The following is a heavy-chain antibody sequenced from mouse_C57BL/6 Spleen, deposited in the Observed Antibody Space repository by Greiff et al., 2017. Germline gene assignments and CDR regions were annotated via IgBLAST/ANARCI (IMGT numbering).Heavy chain of an antibody. D-gene: IGHD2-2*01. CDR1: GYSFTGYY. CDR2: INPSTGGT. CDR3: ARRGYGVTAYFDY. Sequence: EVQLHQSGPELVKPGASVKISCKASGYSFTGYYMHWVKQSSEKSLEWIGEINPSTGGTSYNQKFKGKATLTVDKSSSTAYMQLKSLTSEDSAVYYCARRGYGVTAYFDYWGQGTTLTVSS. V-gene: IGHV1-43*01. J-gene: IGHJ2*01.